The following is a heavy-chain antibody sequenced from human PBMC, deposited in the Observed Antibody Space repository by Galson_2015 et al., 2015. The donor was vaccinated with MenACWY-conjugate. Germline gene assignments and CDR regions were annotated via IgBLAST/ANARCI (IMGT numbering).Heavy chain of an antibody. CDR1: GYSFTSYW. J-gene: IGHJ6*03. Sequence: QSGAEVKKPGESLRISCKGSGYSFTSYWISWVRQMPGKGLEWMGRIDPSDSYTNYSPSFQGHVTISADKSISTAYLQWSSLKASDTAMYYCARHGAPKYTAQYYYYYMDVWGKGTTVTVSS. D-gene: IGHD5-18*01. CDR2: IDPSDSYT. V-gene: IGHV5-10-1*01. CDR3: ARHGAPKYTAQYYYYYMDV.